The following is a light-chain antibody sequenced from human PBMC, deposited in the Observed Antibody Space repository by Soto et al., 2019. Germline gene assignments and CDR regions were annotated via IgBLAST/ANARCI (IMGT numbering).Light chain of an antibody. J-gene: IGKJ4*01. V-gene: IGKV3-15*01. CDR2: GAS. CDR1: QSVSSD. Sequence: EIVMTQSPATLSVSPGERATLSCRASQSVSSDLAWYHQKPGQAPRLLIYGASTRATGIPARFSGSGSGTEFTLTISTLQSEDFALYYCQQYRDWPPLTFGGGTKVDI. CDR3: QQYRDWPPLT.